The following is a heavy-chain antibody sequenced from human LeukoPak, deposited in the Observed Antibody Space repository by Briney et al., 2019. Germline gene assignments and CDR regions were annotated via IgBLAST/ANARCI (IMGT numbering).Heavy chain of an antibody. J-gene: IGHJ4*02. V-gene: IGHV3-21*01. CDR3: VKERDEYSSSSSDH. Sequence: GGSLRLSCAASGFTFSSYSMNWVRQAPGKGLEWISSISSSSSYIYYADSVKGRFTISRDNSKNTLYLQMNSLRAEDTAVYYCVKERDEYSSSSSDHWGQGTLVTVSS. CDR1: GFTFSSYS. D-gene: IGHD6-6*01. CDR2: ISSSSSYI.